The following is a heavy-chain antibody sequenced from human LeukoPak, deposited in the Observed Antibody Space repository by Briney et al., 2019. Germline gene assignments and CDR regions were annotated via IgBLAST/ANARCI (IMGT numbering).Heavy chain of an antibody. Sequence: SQTLSLTCTVSGGSISSGDYYWSWIRQPPGKGPEWIGYIYYSGSTYYNPSLKSRVTISVDTPKNQFSLKLSSVTAADTAVYYCARAAVHRGFDPWGQGTLVTVSS. CDR2: IYYSGST. J-gene: IGHJ5*02. V-gene: IGHV4-30-4*08. CDR3: ARAAVHRGFDP. D-gene: IGHD1-1*01. CDR1: GGSISSGDYY.